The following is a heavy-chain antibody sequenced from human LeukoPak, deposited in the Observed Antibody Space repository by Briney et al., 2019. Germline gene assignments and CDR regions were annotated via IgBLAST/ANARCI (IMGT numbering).Heavy chain of an antibody. V-gene: IGHV1-24*01. D-gene: IGHD3-3*01. CDR3: AKGGTRIFGVVIGNDAFDI. Sequence: ASVKVSCMVSGYTLTELSMHWVRQAPGKGPEWMGGFDPEDGETIYAQKFQGRVTMTEDTSTDTAYMELSSLRSEDTAVYYCAKGGTRIFGVVIGNDAFDIWGQGTMVTVSS. CDR2: FDPEDGET. J-gene: IGHJ3*02. CDR1: GYTLTELS.